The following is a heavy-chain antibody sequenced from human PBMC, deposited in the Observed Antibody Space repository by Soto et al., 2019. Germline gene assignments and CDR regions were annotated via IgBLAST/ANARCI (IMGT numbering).Heavy chain of an antibody. CDR1: GDSVSSNSAA. CDR2: TYYRSKWYN. J-gene: IGHJ3*02. D-gene: IGHD3-16*01. CDR3: ARVSPVAGDEVGLRSDAFDI. Sequence: KQSQTLSLTCAISGDSVSSNSAAWNWIRQSPSRGLEWLGRTYYRSKWYNDYAVSVKSRITINPDTSKNQFSLQLNSVTPEDTAVYYCARVSPVAGDEVGLRSDAFDIWGQGTMVTVSS. V-gene: IGHV6-1*01.